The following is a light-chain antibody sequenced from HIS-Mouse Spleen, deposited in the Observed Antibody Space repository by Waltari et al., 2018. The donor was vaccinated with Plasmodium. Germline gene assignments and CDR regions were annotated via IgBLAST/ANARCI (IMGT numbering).Light chain of an antibody. Sequence: QSALTQPRSVSGSPGQSVTIPCTGTRRDVGGYNYVSWYQQHPGKAPKLMIYYVSKRPSGVPDRFSGSKSGNTASLTISGLQAEDEADYYCCSYAGSYTWVFGGGTKLTVL. V-gene: IGLV2-11*01. CDR1: RRDVGGYNY. J-gene: IGLJ3*02. CDR2: YVS. CDR3: CSYAGSYTWV.